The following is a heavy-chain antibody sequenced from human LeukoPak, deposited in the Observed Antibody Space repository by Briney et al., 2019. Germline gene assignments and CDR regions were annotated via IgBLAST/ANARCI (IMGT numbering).Heavy chain of an antibody. CDR2: IYSAGSQ. CDR3: ARAQGETLLTTPFDI. Sequence: GGSLRLSCAASGFTVSTNYKSSVRQALGKGPEWVSVIYSAGSQSYADSVKGRFTISRDNPKHTLYLQINTLRAEDTAVYYCARAQGETLLTTPFDIWGQGTMVTVSS. J-gene: IGHJ3*02. CDR1: GFTVSTNY. V-gene: IGHV3-66*01. D-gene: IGHD3-16*01.